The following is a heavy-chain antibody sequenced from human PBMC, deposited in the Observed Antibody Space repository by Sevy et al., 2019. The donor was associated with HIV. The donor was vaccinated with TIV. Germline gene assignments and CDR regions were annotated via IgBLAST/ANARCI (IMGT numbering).Heavy chain of an antibody. CDR3: VRAIQLAASY. Sequence: GGSLRLSCEASAIDIRDYWMNWVRQAPGKGLEWVANINPDGSKIYYADSVKGRFTISRDYAKNSVFLQMTSLRAEDTAVYYCVRAIQLAASYWGQGMLVTVSS. CDR1: AIDIRDYW. J-gene: IGHJ4*02. CDR2: INPDGSKI. D-gene: IGHD2-15*01. V-gene: IGHV3-7*02.